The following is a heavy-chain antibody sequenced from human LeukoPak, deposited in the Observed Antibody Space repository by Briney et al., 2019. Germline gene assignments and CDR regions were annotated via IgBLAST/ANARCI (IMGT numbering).Heavy chain of an antibody. Sequence: GGTLRLSCAASGFTFSSYGMNWVRQAPGKGLEWVSYISSSGSTIYYADSVKGRFTISRENAKNSLYLQMNSLRAEDTAVYYCARSPAGANYYLDVWGKGTTVAISS. D-gene: IGHD1-14*01. V-gene: IGHV3-48*04. J-gene: IGHJ6*03. CDR1: GFTFSSYG. CDR3: ARSPAGANYYLDV. CDR2: ISSSGSTI.